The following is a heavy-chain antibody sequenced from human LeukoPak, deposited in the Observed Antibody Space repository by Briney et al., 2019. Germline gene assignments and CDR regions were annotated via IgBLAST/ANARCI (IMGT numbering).Heavy chain of an antibody. CDR1: GFTFSSYA. CDR3: AKNGGSQCYSHLDS. J-gene: IGHJ4*02. CDR2: TSGSGGST. V-gene: IGHV3-23*01. D-gene: IGHD2-15*01. Sequence: PGGSLRLSCAASGFTFSSYAMSWVRQAPGKGLEWVSGTSGSGGSTYYAGSVKGRFTISRDNSKNTLYLLMNSLRVEDTAVYYCAKNGGSQCYSHLDSWGQGTLVTVSS.